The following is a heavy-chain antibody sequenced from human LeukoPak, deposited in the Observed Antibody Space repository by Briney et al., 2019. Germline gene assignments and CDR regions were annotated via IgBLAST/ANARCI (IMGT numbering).Heavy chain of an antibody. CDR2: ISYDGSNK. J-gene: IGHJ6*02. CDR1: GFTFSSYG. D-gene: IGHD2-2*01. CDR3: AKDLVDGLYQLLSGRTITIFSYGMDV. Sequence: GGSLRLSCAASGFTFSSYGMHWVRQAPGKGLEWVAVISYDGSNKYYADSVKGRFTISRDNSKNTLYLQMNSLRAEDTAVYYCAKDLVDGLYQLLSGRTITIFSYGMDVWGQGTTVTVSS. V-gene: IGHV3-30*18.